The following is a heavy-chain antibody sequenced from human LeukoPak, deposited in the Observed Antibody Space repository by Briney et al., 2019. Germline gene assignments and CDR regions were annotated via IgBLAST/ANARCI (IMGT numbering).Heavy chain of an antibody. CDR2: ISWNSGSI. J-gene: IGHJ4*02. Sequence: GGSLRLSCAASGFTFDDYAMHWVRQAPGKGLEWVSGISWNSGSIGYADSVKGRFTISRDNAKNSLYLQMNSLRAEDTALYYCAKDSIAVAGPLDYWGQGTLVTVSS. D-gene: IGHD6-19*01. CDR3: AKDSIAVAGPLDY. V-gene: IGHV3-9*01. CDR1: GFTFDDYA.